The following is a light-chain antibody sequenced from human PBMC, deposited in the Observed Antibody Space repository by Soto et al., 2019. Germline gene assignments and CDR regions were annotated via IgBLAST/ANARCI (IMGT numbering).Light chain of an antibody. Sequence: EIVLTQSPATLSLSPGDRATLSCRASQSVRSDYFAWYQQKPGQPPRVILFGVSTRATAIPDRFSGSGSGTDFTLNIRRLEPDDFGLYYCHQYGNSPLTFGGGTKVE. V-gene: IGKV3-20*01. J-gene: IGKJ4*01. CDR2: GVS. CDR3: HQYGNSPLT. CDR1: QSVRSDY.